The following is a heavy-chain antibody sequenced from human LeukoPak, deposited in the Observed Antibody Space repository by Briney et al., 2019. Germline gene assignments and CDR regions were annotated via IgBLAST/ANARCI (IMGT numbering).Heavy chain of an antibody. CDR3: ARELPREVTLDY. CDR1: EFDFFSYG. J-gene: IGHJ4*01. V-gene: IGHV3-74*01. CDR2: IFSDGTTT. D-gene: IGHD2-21*02. Sequence: GGSLRLSCVASEFDFFSYGMQWVRQAPGKGLVWVSRIFSDGTTTSYADSVKGRFTISRNNAKNTLYLQMNSLRAEDTAVYYCARELPREVTLDYWGQGTLVTVSP.